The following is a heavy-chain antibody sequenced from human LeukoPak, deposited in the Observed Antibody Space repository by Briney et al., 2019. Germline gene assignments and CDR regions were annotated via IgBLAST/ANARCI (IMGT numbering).Heavy chain of an antibody. J-gene: IGHJ4*02. Sequence: LSGGSLRLSCAASGFTFSDYDMHWVRQATGKGPEWVSAIGTAGDIYYTGSVKGRFTISRENAKNSLYLQMNSLRAGDTAVYYCARVAKERVGGVYYFDYWGQGTLVTVSS. CDR2: IGTAGDI. CDR1: GFTFSDYD. V-gene: IGHV3-13*01. CDR3: ARVAKERVGGVYYFDY. D-gene: IGHD1-1*01.